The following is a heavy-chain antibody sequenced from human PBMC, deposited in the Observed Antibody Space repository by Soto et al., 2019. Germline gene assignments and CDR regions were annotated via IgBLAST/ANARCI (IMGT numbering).Heavy chain of an antibody. V-gene: IGHV3-23*01. D-gene: IGHD4-17*01. CDR2: LTGSGDST. Sequence: EVQLLESGGGLVQPGGSLRLSCAASGFTFSSFAMTWVRQATGKGLEWVSSLTGSGDSTYYADSVKGRFTISRDNSKNTLYLQMNSLRADDTALYHCAKGTAVTTGDMAYWGQGTLVTVSS. CDR1: GFTFSSFA. CDR3: AKGTAVTTGDMAY. J-gene: IGHJ4*02.